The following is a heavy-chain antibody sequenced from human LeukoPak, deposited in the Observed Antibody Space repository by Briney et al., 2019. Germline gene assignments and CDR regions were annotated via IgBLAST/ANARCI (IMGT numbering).Heavy chain of an antibody. J-gene: IGHJ4*02. Sequence: GGSLRLSCAASGCPFRSYSMNWVRQAPGKGLECVSAISTTSTYVYYVDSVKGRFTISRDNAKNSLYLQMNSLRVEDTAVYYCARDTYNWNYGYDYWGQGTLVTVSS. CDR2: ISTTSTYV. CDR3: ARDTYNWNYGYDY. D-gene: IGHD1-7*01. V-gene: IGHV3-21*01. CDR1: GCPFRSYS.